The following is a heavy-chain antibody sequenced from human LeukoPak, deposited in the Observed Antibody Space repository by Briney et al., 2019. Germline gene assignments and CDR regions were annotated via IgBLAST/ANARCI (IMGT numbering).Heavy chain of an antibody. Sequence: GGSLRLSCAASGFTFSSYSMNWVRQAPGKGLEWVSFISTSSNYIYYADSVKGRFTISRDNAKNSLYLQMNSLRAEDTAVYYCAKNGGSQCYSHLDSWGQGTLVTVSS. V-gene: IGHV3-21*01. D-gene: IGHD2-15*01. CDR3: AKNGGSQCYSHLDS. J-gene: IGHJ4*02. CDR2: ISTSSNYI. CDR1: GFTFSSYS.